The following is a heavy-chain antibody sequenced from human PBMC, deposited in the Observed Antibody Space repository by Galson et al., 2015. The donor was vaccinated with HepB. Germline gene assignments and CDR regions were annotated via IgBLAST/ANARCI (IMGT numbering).Heavy chain of an antibody. CDR1: GGSFSGYY. CDR3: ARAKRRRYFDWGGEYYFDY. D-gene: IGHD3-9*01. Sequence: ETLSLTCAVYGGSFSGYYWSWIRQPPGKGLEWIGEINHSGSTNYNPSLKSRVTISVDTSKNQFSLKLSSVTAADTAVYYCARAKRRRYFDWGGEYYFDYWGQGTLVTVSS. CDR2: INHSGST. J-gene: IGHJ4*02. V-gene: IGHV4-34*01.